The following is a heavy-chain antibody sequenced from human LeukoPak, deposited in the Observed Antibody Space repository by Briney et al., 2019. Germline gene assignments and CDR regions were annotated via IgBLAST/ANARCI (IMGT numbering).Heavy chain of an antibody. J-gene: IGHJ6*03. Sequence: ASVKVSCKASGYTFTSYDINWVRQATGQGLEWMGWMNPNSGNTGYAQKFQGRVTMTRNTSISTAYMELSSLRSEDTAVYYCARGSSHYDFWSGYYATGEHYYYMDVWGKGTTVTVSS. CDR3: ARGSSHYDFWSGYYATGEHYYYMDV. D-gene: IGHD3-3*01. CDR1: GYTFTSYD. V-gene: IGHV1-8*01. CDR2: MNPNSGNT.